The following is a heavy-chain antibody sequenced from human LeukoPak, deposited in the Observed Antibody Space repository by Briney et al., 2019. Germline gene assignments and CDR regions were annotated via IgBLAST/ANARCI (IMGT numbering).Heavy chain of an antibody. Sequence: GGSLRLSCAASGFTFSSYAMHWVRQAPGKGLEWVAVIWYDGSSKYYADSVKGRFTISRDNSKNTLYVQMNSLRAEDTAVYYCARAGYCSSTSCYGDYYYYGMDVWGQGTTVTVYS. CDR1: GFTFSSYA. V-gene: IGHV3-33*08. CDR3: ARAGYCSSTSCYGDYYYYGMDV. D-gene: IGHD2-2*01. J-gene: IGHJ6*02. CDR2: IWYDGSSK.